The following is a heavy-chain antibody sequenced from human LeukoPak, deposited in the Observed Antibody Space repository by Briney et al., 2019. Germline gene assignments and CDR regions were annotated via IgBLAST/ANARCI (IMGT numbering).Heavy chain of an antibody. CDR3: ARGECSTTSYYTDFDY. CDR1: GYTFTGFY. V-gene: IGHV1-46*01. Sequence: ASVKISCKTSGYTFTGFYIHWVRQAPGQGLEWMGIINPSGDYTNYAQKFQGRVTMIGDTSTSTVFMELSSLRSEDTAVYYCARGECSTTSYYTDFDYWGQGTLVTVSS. D-gene: IGHD2-2*02. CDR2: INPSGDYT. J-gene: IGHJ4*02.